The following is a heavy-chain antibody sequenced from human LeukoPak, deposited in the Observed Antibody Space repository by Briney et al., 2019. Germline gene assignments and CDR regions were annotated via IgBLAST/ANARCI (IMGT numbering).Heavy chain of an antibody. CDR2: ISYDGSNK. CDR1: GFTFSSYG. Sequence: GRSLRLSCAASGFTFSSYGMHWVRQAPGKGLEWVAVISYDGSNKYYADSVKGRFTISRDNSKNTLYLQMNSLRAEDTAVYYCARGYCSGGSCYSADLIDYWGQGTLVTVSS. J-gene: IGHJ4*02. CDR3: ARGYCSGGSCYSADLIDY. D-gene: IGHD2-15*01. V-gene: IGHV3-30*03.